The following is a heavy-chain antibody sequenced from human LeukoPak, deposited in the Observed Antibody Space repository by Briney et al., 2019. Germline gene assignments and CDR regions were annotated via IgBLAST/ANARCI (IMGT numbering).Heavy chain of an antibody. CDR2: IYTSGST. D-gene: IGHD1-26*01. J-gene: IGHJ4*02. Sequence: NPSQTLSLTCTVSGGSISSYYWSWIRQPAGKGLEWIGRIYTSGSTNYNPSLKSRVTMSVDTSKNQFSLKLSSVTAADTAVYYCARSHSHSGSYRFDYWGQGTLVTVSS. CDR1: GGSISSYY. V-gene: IGHV4-4*07. CDR3: ARSHSHSGSYRFDY.